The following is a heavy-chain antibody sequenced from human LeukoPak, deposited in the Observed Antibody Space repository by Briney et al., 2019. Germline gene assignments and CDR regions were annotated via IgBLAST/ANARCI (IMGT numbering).Heavy chain of an antibody. CDR2: ISYDGSNK. V-gene: IGHV3-30-3*01. D-gene: IGHD4-11*01. CDR3: ASVSNYYFDY. Sequence: GGSLRLSCAASGFTFSSYAMHWVRQAPGKGLEWVAVISYDGSNKYYADSVKGRFTISRDNSKNTLYLQMNSLRAEDTAVYYCASVSNYYFDYWGQGTLSPSPQ. CDR1: GFTFSSYA. J-gene: IGHJ4*02.